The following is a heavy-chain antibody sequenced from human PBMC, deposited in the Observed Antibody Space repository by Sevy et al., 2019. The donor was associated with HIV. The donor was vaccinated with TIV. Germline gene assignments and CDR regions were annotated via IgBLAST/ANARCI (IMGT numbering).Heavy chain of an antibody. CDR3: TSSRPIVVVPAAPTRYYYYGMDV. CDR2: IRSKAYGGTT. D-gene: IGHD2-2*01. J-gene: IGHJ6*02. CDR1: GFTFGDYA. V-gene: IGHV3-49*03. Sequence: GGSLRLSCTASGFTFGDYAMSWFRQAPGKGLEWVGFIRSKAYGGTTEYAASVKGRFTISRDDSKSIAYLQMNSLKTEDTAVYYCTSSRPIVVVPAAPTRYYYYGMDVWGQGTTVTVSS.